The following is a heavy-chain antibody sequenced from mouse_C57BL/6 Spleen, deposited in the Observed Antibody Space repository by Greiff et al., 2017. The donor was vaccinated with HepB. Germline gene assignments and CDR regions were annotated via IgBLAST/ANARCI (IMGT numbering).Heavy chain of an antibody. J-gene: IGHJ1*03. CDR2: INPNNGGT. Sequence: VQLQQSGPELVKPGASVKIPCKASGYTFTDYNMDWVKQSHGKSLEWIGDINPNNGGTSYNQKFKGKATLTVDKSSSTAYMELRSLTSKDTAVYYGASHCASTVYDSWYFDVWGTGTTVTVSS. CDR3: ASHCASTVYDSWYFDV. D-gene: IGHD1-1*01. V-gene: IGHV1-18*01. CDR1: GYTFTDYN.